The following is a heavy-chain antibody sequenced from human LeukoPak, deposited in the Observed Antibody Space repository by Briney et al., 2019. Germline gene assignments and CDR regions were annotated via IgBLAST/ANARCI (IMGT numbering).Heavy chain of an antibody. CDR3: ATVGFYYDSSGHSYYFDY. CDR2: IIPIFGTA. J-gene: IGHJ4*02. CDR1: GGTFSSYA. Sequence: SVKVSCKASGGTFSSYAISWVRQAPGQGLEWMGGIIPIFGTANYAQKFQGRVTITADKSTSTAYMELSSLRSEDTAVYYCATVGFYYDSSGHSYYFDYWGQGTLVTVSS. D-gene: IGHD3-22*01. V-gene: IGHV1-69*06.